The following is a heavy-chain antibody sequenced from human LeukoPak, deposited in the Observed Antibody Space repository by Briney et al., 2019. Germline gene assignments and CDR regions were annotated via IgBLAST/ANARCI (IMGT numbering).Heavy chain of an antibody. V-gene: IGHV1-69*05. CDR3: ARGVTTRYYFDY. Sequence: SVKVSCKASGYTFTSYAISWVRQAPGQGLEWMGGIIPIFGTANYAQKFQGRVTITTDESTSTAYMELSSLRSEDTAVYYCARGVTTRYYFDYWGQGTLVTVSS. CDR2: IIPIFGTA. CDR1: GYTFTSYA. J-gene: IGHJ4*02. D-gene: IGHD4-17*01.